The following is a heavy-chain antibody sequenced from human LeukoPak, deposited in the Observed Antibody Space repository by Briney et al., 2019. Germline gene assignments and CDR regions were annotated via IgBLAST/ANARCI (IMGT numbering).Heavy chain of an antibody. V-gene: IGHV3-7*01. J-gene: IGHJ4*02. D-gene: IGHD5-24*01. CDR3: ARDRGWLQFDY. Sequence: GGSLRLSCAASGFTFSSYWMSWVRQAPGKGLEWVANIKEDGSVKYYLDSVKGRFSISRDNVKNSLYLQMDSLRAEDTAVYYCARDRGWLQFDYWGQGTLVTVSS. CDR2: IKEDGSVK. CDR1: GFTFSSYW.